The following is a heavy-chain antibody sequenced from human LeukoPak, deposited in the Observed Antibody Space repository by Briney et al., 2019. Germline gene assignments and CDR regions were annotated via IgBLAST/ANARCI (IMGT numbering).Heavy chain of an antibody. Sequence: SETLSLTCAVYGGSFSGYYWSWIRQPPGKGLEWIGEINHSGSTNYNPSLKSRVTISVDTSKNQFSLKLSSVTAADTAVYYCARDVSGDYDFWSGSLADWFDPWGQGTLVTVSS. CDR3: ARDVSGDYDFWSGSLADWFDP. V-gene: IGHV4-34*01. CDR1: GGSFSGYY. CDR2: INHSGST. J-gene: IGHJ5*02. D-gene: IGHD3-3*01.